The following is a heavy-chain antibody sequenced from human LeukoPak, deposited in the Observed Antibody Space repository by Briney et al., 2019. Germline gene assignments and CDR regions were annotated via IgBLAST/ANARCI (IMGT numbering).Heavy chain of an antibody. CDR2: IKYDGSEQ. CDR1: GFIFSDYW. CDR3: ARVNCSSTSCYLDY. J-gene: IGHJ4*02. D-gene: IGHD2-2*01. V-gene: IGHV3-7*01. Sequence: PGGSLRLSCEASGFIFSDYWMTWVRQAPGKGLEWVANIKYDGSEQYCVDSVKGRFTISRDNAKNSLYLQMNSLRAEDTAVYYCARVNCSSTSCYLDYWGQGTLVTVSS.